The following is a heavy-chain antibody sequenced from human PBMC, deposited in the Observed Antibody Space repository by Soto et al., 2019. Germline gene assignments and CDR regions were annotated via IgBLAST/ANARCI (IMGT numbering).Heavy chain of an antibody. CDR2: ISYDGSNK. CDR3: ARDDSFYFWSGYWGYGMDV. Sequence: QVQLVESGGGVVQPGRSLRLSCAASGFTFSSYAMHWVRQAPGKGLEWVAVISYDGSNKYYADSVKGRFTTSRDNSKNTLYLQMNSLRAEDTAVYYCARDDSFYFWSGYWGYGMDVWGQGTTVTVSS. D-gene: IGHD3-3*01. J-gene: IGHJ6*02. CDR1: GFTFSSYA. V-gene: IGHV3-30-3*01.